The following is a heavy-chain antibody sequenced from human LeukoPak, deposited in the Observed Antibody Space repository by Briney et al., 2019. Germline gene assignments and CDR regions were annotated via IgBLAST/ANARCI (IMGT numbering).Heavy chain of an antibody. D-gene: IGHD1-26*01. V-gene: IGHV3-23*01. CDR1: GFTLSSYA. J-gene: IGHJ4*02. CDR2: ISGSGGST. CDR3: AKKRGSYNSPSPYYFDY. Sequence: GGSLRLSCAASGFTLSSYAMSWVRQAPGKGLEWVSAISGSGGSTYYADSVKGRFTISRDNSKNTLYLQMNSLRAEDTAVYYCAKKRGSYNSPSPYYFDYWGQGTLVTVSS.